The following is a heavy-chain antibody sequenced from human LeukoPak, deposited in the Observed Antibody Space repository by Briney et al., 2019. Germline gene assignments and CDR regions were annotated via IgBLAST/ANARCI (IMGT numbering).Heavy chain of an antibody. CDR2: INTNTGNP. CDR3: TRDRSGGAFDY. Sequence: ASVKVSCKASGYTFTNYSMNWVRQAPGQELEWMGYINTNTGNPTYAQAFTGRFVFSLDTSVTTAYLHISSLQAEDTAVYYCTRDRSGGAFDYWGQGTLVTVSS. CDR1: GYTFTNYS. J-gene: IGHJ4*02. V-gene: IGHV7-4-1*02. D-gene: IGHD3-16*01.